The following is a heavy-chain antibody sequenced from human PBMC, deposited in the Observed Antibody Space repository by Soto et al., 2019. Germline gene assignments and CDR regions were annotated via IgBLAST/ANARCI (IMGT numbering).Heavy chain of an antibody. CDR2: IYYSGST. V-gene: IGHV4-59*01. CDR1: GGSISSYY. Sequence: SETLSLTCTVSGGSISSYYWSWIRQTPGKGLEWIGYIYYSGSTNYNPSLKSRVTISVDTSKNQFSLKLSSVTAADTAVYYCASIVAVAGPTRAFDIWGQGTMVTVSS. J-gene: IGHJ3*02. D-gene: IGHD6-19*01. CDR3: ASIVAVAGPTRAFDI.